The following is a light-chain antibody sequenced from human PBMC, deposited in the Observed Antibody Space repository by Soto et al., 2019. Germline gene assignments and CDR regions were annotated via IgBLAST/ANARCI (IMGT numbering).Light chain of an antibody. V-gene: IGKV3-20*01. CDR2: GAS. Sequence: EIVLTQSPGTLSLSPGERATLSCRASQSVSSSYLAWYQQKPGQAPRLLIYGASSRATGIPDRFSGSGSGTDFTMTVIRLDPEDITVYYCLQYGSSPKTFGQGTKVEIQ. CDR1: QSVSSSY. J-gene: IGKJ1*01. CDR3: LQYGSSPKT.